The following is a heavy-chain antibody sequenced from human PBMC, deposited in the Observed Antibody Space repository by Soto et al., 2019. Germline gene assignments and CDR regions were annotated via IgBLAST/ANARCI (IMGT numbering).Heavy chain of an antibody. Sequence: QVQLQQWGAGLLKPSETLSLTCAVYGGSFSGYYWSWIRQPPGKGLEWIGEINHSGSTNYNPSLKSRVTISVDTSKNQFSLKLSSVTAADTAVYYCARSGVGSYSSGWYNYWGQGTLVTVSS. CDR3: ARSGVGSYSSGWYNY. CDR2: INHSGST. J-gene: IGHJ4*02. V-gene: IGHV4-34*01. D-gene: IGHD6-19*01. CDR1: GGSFSGYY.